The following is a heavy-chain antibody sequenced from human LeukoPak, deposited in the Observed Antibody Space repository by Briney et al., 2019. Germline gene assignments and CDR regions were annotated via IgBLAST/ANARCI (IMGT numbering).Heavy chain of an antibody. V-gene: IGHV3-66*01. CDR3: AASGSRWMNYFDY. D-gene: IGHD3-10*01. CDR2: IYSGGST. J-gene: IGHJ4*02. CDR1: GFTVSSNY. Sequence: GGSLRLSCAASGFTVSSNYMSWVRQAPGKGLEWVSVIYSGGSTYYADSVKGRFTISRDNPKNTMYLQMNSLRAEDTAVYYCAASGSRWMNYFDYWGQGTLVTVSS.